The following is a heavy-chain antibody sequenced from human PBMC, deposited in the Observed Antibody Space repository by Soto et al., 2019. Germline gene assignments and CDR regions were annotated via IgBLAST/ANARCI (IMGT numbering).Heavy chain of an antibody. J-gene: IGHJ4*02. CDR1: GFTFSSYG. Sequence: PGGSLSLSCAASGFTFSSYGMHWFRQAPGNGLEWVAVISYDGSNKYYADSVKGRFTISRDNSKNTLYLQMDSLRAEDAAVYYCARARAYYYDSSGPLDFDYWGQGTLVTVSS. V-gene: IGHV3-30*03. CDR3: ARARAYYYDSSGPLDFDY. CDR2: ISYDGSNK. D-gene: IGHD3-22*01.